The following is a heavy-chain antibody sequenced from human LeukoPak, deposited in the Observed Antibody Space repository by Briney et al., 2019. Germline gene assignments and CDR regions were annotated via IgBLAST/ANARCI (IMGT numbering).Heavy chain of an antibody. CDR3: AREELGPRGVFDY. CDR2: INHSGST. V-gene: IGHV4-34*01. D-gene: IGHD7-27*01. CDR1: GGSFSGYY. J-gene: IGHJ4*02. Sequence: SETLSLTCAVYGGSFSGYYWSWIRQPPGKGLEWIGEINHSGSTNYNPSLKSRVTISVDTSKNQFSLKLSSVTAADTAVYYCAREELGPRGVFDYWGQGTLVTVSS.